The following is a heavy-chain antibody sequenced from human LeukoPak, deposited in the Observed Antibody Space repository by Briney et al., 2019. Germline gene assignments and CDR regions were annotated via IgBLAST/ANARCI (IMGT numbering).Heavy chain of an antibody. V-gene: IGHV3-23*01. CDR1: GFTFRSYE. Sequence: GGSLRLSCAASGFTFRSYEMNWVRQAPGKGLEWVSGITSRSTTYYADSVKGRFTISRDNSKNMVWLQINSPTAEDTATYYCAKDGNWARFEDWGQGTLVTVSS. J-gene: IGHJ4*02. CDR3: AKDGNWARFED. D-gene: IGHD7-27*01. CDR2: ITSRSTT.